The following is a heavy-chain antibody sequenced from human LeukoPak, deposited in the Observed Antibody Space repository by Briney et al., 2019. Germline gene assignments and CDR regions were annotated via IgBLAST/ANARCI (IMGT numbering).Heavy chain of an antibody. D-gene: IGHD6-19*01. J-gene: IGHJ3*02. Sequence: GGSLRLSCAASGFTFSSYGMHWARQAPGKGLEWVAVISYDGSNKYYADSVKGRFTISRDNSKNTLYLQMNSLRAEDTAVYYCANGPDISYSSGWYGTTDIWGQGTMVTVSS. CDR3: ANGPDISYSSGWYGTTDI. V-gene: IGHV3-30*18. CDR1: GFTFSSYG. CDR2: ISYDGSNK.